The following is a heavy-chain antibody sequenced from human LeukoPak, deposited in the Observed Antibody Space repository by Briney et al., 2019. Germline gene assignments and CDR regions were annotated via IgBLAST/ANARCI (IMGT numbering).Heavy chain of an antibody. CDR3: YGGNAEQ. J-gene: IGHJ1*01. Sequence: RGSLRLSCAASGFTFTSYCMHWVRQAPGKGLVWVSGINTDGSSTNYADSLKGRFTISRDNAKNTLYLQMNSLRVEDMAVYYCYGGNAEQWGQGTLVTVSS. CDR2: INTDGSST. D-gene: IGHD4-23*01. CDR1: GFTFTSYC. V-gene: IGHV3-74*01.